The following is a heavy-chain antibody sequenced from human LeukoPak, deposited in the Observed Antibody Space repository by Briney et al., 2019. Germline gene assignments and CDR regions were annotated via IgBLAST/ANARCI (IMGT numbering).Heavy chain of an antibody. J-gene: IGHJ4*02. CDR2: ISGSGGST. CDR3: AKDFRIGYSAHFDY. V-gene: IGHV3-23*01. D-gene: IGHD2-21*01. Sequence: GGSLRLSCAASGFTFSSYAMSWVRQAPGKGLEWVSVISGSGGSTYYADSVKGRFSISRDNSKNTLYLQMDSLRGEDTAVYYCAKDFRIGYSAHFDYWGQGALVTVSS. CDR1: GFTFSSYA.